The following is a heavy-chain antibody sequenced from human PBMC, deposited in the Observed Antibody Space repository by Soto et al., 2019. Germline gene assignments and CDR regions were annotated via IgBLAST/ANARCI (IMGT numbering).Heavy chain of an antibody. V-gene: IGHV3-23*01. CDR2: ISGSGGST. Sequence: GGSLRLSCAASGFTFSSYAMSWVRQAPGKGLEWVSAISGSGGSTYYADSVKGRFTISRDNSKNTLYLQMNSLRAEDTAVYYCAIVSRSPTITRPDYWGQGTLVTVSS. CDR3: AIVSRSPTITRPDY. J-gene: IGHJ4*02. D-gene: IGHD5-12*01. CDR1: GFTFSSYA.